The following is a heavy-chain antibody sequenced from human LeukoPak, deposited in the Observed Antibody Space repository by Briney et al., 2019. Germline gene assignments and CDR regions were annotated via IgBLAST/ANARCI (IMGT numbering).Heavy chain of an antibody. D-gene: IGHD3-16*01. CDR2: ISAYNGDT. CDR1: GYTFTSYG. J-gene: IGHJ3*02. Sequence: ASVKVSCKASGYTFTSYGISWVRQAPGQGLEWMGWISAYNGDTNYAQNLQGRVSMTTDTSTSTAYMELRSLRSDDTAVYYCASGVRFDAFDIWGQGTMVTVSS. CDR3: ASGVRFDAFDI. V-gene: IGHV1-18*01.